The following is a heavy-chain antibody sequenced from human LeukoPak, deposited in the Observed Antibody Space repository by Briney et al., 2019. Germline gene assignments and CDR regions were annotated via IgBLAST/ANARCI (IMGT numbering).Heavy chain of an antibody. CDR1: GYTFTGYY. J-gene: IGHJ4*02. CDR2: INPNSGGT. CDR3: ARNYDFWSGLSFDY. Sequence: ASVKVSCKASGYTFTGYYMHWVRQAPGQGLEWMGWINPNSGGTNYAQKFQGRVTMTRDTSISTAYMELSGLRSDDTAVYYCARNYDFWSGLSFDYWGQGTLVTVSS. V-gene: IGHV1-2*02. D-gene: IGHD3-3*01.